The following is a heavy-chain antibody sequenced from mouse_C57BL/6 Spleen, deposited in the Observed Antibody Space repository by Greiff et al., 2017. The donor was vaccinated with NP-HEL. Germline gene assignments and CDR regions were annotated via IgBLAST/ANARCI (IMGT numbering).Heavy chain of an antibody. V-gene: IGHV1-69*01. CDR1: GYTFTSYW. CDR3: ARPTLLYAMDY. Sequence: VQLQQSGAELVMPGASVKLSCKASGYTFTSYWMHWVKQRPGQGLEWIGEIDPSDSYTNYNQKFKGKSTLTVDKSYSTAYMQLSSLTSEYSAVYYCARPTLLYAMDYWGQGTSVTVSS. D-gene: IGHD2-1*01. CDR2: IDPSDSYT. J-gene: IGHJ4*01.